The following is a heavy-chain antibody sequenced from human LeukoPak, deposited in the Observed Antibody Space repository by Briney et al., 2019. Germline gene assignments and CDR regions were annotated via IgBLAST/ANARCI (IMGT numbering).Heavy chain of an antibody. V-gene: IGHV4-59*08. CDR3: ARHRQIVAATGAFDY. CDR2: IYYSGST. CDR1: GGSISSYY. Sequence: SETLSLTCTASGGSISSYYWSWLRQPPGEGLEWIGYIYYSGSTNFNPSLKSRVTRSVDTAKNQFSPMLSSVTAADMAVYYCARHRQIVAATGAFDYWGQGALVTVSS. J-gene: IGHJ4*02. D-gene: IGHD1-26*01.